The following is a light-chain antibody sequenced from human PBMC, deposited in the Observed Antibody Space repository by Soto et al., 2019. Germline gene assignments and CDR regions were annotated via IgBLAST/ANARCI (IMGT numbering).Light chain of an antibody. CDR2: GAS. Sequence: EIVMTQSPATLSVSPGERATLSCRARQSINSNLAWYQQKLGQAPRLLISGASTRATGIPASFSGSVSGTEFPLTISSLQSEDFAVYYCQQYNIWPLLAFGGGNKVEIK. CDR1: QSINSN. CDR3: QQYNIWPLLA. J-gene: IGKJ4*01. V-gene: IGKV3-15*01.